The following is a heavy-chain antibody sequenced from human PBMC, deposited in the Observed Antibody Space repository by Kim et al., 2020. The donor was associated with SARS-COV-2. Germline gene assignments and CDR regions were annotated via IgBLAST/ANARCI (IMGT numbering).Heavy chain of an antibody. J-gene: IGHJ3*02. Sequence: FQGSVTITADESTSTAYMELSSLRSEDTAVYYCARLPGVVAARDSHAFDIWGQGTMVTVSS. V-gene: IGHV1-69*01. CDR3: ARLPGVVAARDSHAFDI. D-gene: IGHD2-15*01.